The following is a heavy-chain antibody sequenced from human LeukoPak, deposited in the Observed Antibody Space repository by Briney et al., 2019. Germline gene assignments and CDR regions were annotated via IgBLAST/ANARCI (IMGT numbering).Heavy chain of an antibody. D-gene: IGHD3-22*01. V-gene: IGHV1-69*04. J-gene: IGHJ5*02. CDR3: ARTLYDSSGYLHRYNWFDP. CDR1: GGTFSSYA. CDR2: IIPILGIA. Sequence: SVKVSCKASGGTFSSYAISWVRQAPGQGLEWVGRIIPILGIANYAQKFQGRVTITADKSTSTAYMELSSLRSEDTAVYYCARTLYDSSGYLHRYNWFDPWGQGTLVTVSS.